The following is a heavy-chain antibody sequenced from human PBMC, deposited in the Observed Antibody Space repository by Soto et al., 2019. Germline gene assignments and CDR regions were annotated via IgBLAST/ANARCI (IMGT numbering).Heavy chain of an antibody. CDR2: ISAYNGNT. CDR3: ALAGAAPYYYYGLDV. Sequence: ASVKVSFKASGYTFTSYGISWVRQAPGQGLEWMGWISAYNGNTNYAQKLQGRVTMTTDTSTSTAYMELRSLRSDDTAVYYCALAGAAPYYYYGLDVWGQGTTVTVSS. V-gene: IGHV1-18*01. CDR1: GYTFTSYG. J-gene: IGHJ6*02. D-gene: IGHD1-26*01.